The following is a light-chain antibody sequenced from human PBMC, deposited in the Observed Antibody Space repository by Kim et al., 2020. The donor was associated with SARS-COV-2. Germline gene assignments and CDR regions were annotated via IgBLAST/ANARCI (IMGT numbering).Light chain of an antibody. J-gene: IGKJ5*01. CDR3: LQDYTYPVT. CDR1: QGSGND. CDR2: AAS. Sequence: ATVGDRVTITCRASQGSGNDLGWYQQKPGRAPKLLIYAASTLQSGVPSRFSGSGSGTDFTLTISSLQPEDFATYYCLQDYTYPVTFGQGTRLEIK. V-gene: IGKV1-6*01.